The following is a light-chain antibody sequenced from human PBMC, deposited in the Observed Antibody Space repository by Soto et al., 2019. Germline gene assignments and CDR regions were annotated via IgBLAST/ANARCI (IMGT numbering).Light chain of an antibody. CDR1: QSISSL. CDR2: KAS. J-gene: IGKJ1*01. CDR3: QQYNSYS. V-gene: IGKV1-5*03. Sequence: DIQMTQSPSTLSASVGDRVTITCRASQSISSLLAWYQQKPGKAPKLLIYKASSLESGVPSRFSGSGSGTEFTLTISSLQPDDFATYYCQQYNSYSFGQGTKV.